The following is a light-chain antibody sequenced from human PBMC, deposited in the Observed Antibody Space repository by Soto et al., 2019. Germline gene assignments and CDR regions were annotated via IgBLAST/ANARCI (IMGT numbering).Light chain of an antibody. V-gene: IGLV1-51*01. CDR1: SSDIGNNF. CDR3: RTWDGYLNAI. Sequence: QSVLTQPPSVSAAPGQKVTISCSGSSSDIGNNFVSWYQQLPGTAPKLLIYDNNKRPSGIPDRFSGSKSGTSATLDITGLQPGDEADYYCRTWDGYLNAIFGTGTKLTVL. J-gene: IGLJ1*01. CDR2: DNN.